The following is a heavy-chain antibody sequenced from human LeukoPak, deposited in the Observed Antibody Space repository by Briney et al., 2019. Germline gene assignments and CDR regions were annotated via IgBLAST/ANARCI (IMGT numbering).Heavy chain of an antibody. J-gene: IGHJ4*02. Sequence: GRSLRLSCAASGFTFSSYGMHWVRQAPGKGLEWVAVIWYDGSNKYYADSAKGRFTISRDNSKNTLYLQMNSLRAEDTAVYYCARDSFGYSSSWYTTGLRYWGQGTLVTVSS. CDR2: IWYDGSNK. V-gene: IGHV3-33*01. CDR1: GFTFSSYG. D-gene: IGHD6-13*01. CDR3: ARDSFGYSSSWYTTGLRY.